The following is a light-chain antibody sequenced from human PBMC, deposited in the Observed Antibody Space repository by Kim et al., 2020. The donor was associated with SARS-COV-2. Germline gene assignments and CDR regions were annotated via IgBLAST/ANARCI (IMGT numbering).Light chain of an antibody. CDR2: YDS. Sequence: SYELTQPPSVSVAPGKTARITCGGNNIGSKSVHWYQQKPGQAPVLVIYYDSDRPSAIPERFSGSNSGNTATLTISRVEAGDEADYYCQVWDSSGDHYVFG. CDR3: QVWDSSGDHYV. J-gene: IGLJ1*01. CDR1: NIGSKS. V-gene: IGLV3-21*04.